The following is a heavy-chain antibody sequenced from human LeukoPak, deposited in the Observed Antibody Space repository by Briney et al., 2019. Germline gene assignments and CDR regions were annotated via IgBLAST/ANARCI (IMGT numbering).Heavy chain of an antibody. CDR2: IDGGGGRT. CDR1: GFTFSSYA. Sequence: GGSLRLSCAASGFTFSSYAMSWVRQAPGVGLEWVSAIDGGGGRTWHADSVRGRFTISRDNSKNTLFMQMNSLRAEDTAVYYCAKDFYDSSGSRYDYWGQGTLVTVSS. V-gene: IGHV3-23*01. CDR3: AKDFYDSSGSRYDY. J-gene: IGHJ4*02. D-gene: IGHD3-22*01.